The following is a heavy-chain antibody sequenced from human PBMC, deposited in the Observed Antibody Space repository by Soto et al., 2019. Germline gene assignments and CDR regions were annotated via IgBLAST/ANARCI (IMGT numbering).Heavy chain of an antibody. CDR2: ISGNGGST. V-gene: IGHV3-23*01. CDR3: AKDRTFGPPLVRFDS. J-gene: IGHJ4*02. CDR1: GFTFSVYA. Sequence: PGGSLRLSCGASGFTFSVYAMTWVRQAPGKGLELVSAISGNGGSTYYADSVKGRFTISRDNSKSTLHLQMNSLRVEDTAVYYCAKDRTFGPPLVRFDSWGQGTLVTVSS. D-gene: IGHD6-6*01.